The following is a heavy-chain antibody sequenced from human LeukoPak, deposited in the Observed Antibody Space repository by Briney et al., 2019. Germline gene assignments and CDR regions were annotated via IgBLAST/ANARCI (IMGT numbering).Heavy chain of an antibody. CDR1: GFSFSGTA. V-gene: IGHV3-21*01. CDR2: ISSSSSYI. Sequence: GGSLRLSCVASGFSFSGTAMNWVRQAPGKGLEWVSSISSSSSYIYYADSVKGRFTISRDNAKNSLYLQMNSLRAEDTAVYYCARAQYSSRPPDYWGQGTLVTVSS. J-gene: IGHJ4*02. D-gene: IGHD6-13*01. CDR3: ARAQYSSRPPDY.